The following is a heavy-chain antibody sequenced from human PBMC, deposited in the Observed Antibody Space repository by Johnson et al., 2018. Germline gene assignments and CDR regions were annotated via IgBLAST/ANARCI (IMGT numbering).Heavy chain of an antibody. CDR3: AKDGGYSSSRYNYYYYMDV. CDR2: ISYDGSNK. Sequence: QVQLVQSGGGVVQPGRSLRLSCAASGFTFSSYGMHWVRQAPGKGLEWVAVISYDGSNKYYADSVKGRLTISRDNSKNTLYLQLNSLRAGATAVYYCAKDGGYSSSRYNYYYYMDVWGKGTTVTVSS. J-gene: IGHJ6*03. D-gene: IGHD6-13*01. V-gene: IGHV3-30*18. CDR1: GFTFSSYG.